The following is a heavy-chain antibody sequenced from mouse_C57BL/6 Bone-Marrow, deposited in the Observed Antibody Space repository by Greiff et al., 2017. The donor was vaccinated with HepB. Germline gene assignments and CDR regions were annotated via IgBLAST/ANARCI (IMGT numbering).Heavy chain of an antibody. V-gene: IGHV1-15*01. Sequence: QVHVKQSGAELVRPGASVTLSCKASGYTFTDYEMHWVKQTPVHGLEWIGAIDPETGGTAYNQKFKGKAILTADKSSSTAYMELRSLTSEDSAVYYCTRWARGYGYYFDYWGQGTTLTVSS. CDR3: TRWARGYGYYFDY. D-gene: IGHD2-2*01. J-gene: IGHJ2*01. CDR1: GYTFTDYE. CDR2: IDPETGGT.